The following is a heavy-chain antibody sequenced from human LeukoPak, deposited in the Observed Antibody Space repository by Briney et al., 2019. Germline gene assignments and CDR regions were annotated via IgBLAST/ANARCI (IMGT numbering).Heavy chain of an antibody. D-gene: IGHD3-22*01. V-gene: IGHV3-48*02. CDR2: ITASDTAM. CDR3: ARADRLLSFWFDP. CDR1: GFTFSSYS. Sequence: PGGSLRLSCAASGFTFSSYSMNWVRQAPGKGLEWVSHITASDTAMFYADSVKGRFTISRDNAKNSLYLQMNSLRDEDTAVYYCARADRLLSFWFDPWGQGTLVTVSS. J-gene: IGHJ5*02.